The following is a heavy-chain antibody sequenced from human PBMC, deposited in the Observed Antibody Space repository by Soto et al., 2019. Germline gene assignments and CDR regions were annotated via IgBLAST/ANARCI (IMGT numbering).Heavy chain of an antibody. Sequence: QVQLVQSGAEVKKPGASVRVSCEASGYTFTSYDINWVRQATGQGPEWMGWMSPNSGNTGYAQKFQGRVTMTRDTSIRTAYMELSSLTSEDTAVYYCARGLERRIRTLGDYWGQGTLVTVSS. V-gene: IGHV1-8*01. CDR1: GYTFTSYD. J-gene: IGHJ4*02. D-gene: IGHD1-1*01. CDR2: MSPNSGNT. CDR3: ARGLERRIRTLGDY.